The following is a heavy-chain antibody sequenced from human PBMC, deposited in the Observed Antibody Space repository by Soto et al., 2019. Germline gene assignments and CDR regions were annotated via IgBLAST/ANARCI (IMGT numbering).Heavy chain of an antibody. CDR1: GFTFSSYW. V-gene: IGHV3-21*01. CDR2: ISSSSSYI. J-gene: IGHJ4*02. CDR3: ARDQWVDSSGWYYFDY. Sequence: PGGSLRLSCAASGFTFSSYWMSWVRQAPGKGLEWVSSISSSSSYIYYADSVKGRFTISRDNAKNSLYLQMNSLRAEDTAVYYCARDQWVDSSGWYYFDYWGQGTLVTVSS. D-gene: IGHD6-19*01.